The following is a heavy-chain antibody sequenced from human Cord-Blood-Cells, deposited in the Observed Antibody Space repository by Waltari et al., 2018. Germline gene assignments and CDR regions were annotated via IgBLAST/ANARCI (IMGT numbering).Heavy chain of an antibody. CDR2: INHSGST. CDR1: GGSFSGYY. D-gene: IGHD2-2*01. CDR3: ARRAAAIY. Sequence: QVQLQQWGAGLLKPSETLSLTCAVYGGSFSGYYWSWICQPPGKGLEWIGEINHSGSTNYNPSLKSRVTISVDTSKNQFSLKLSSVTAADTAVYYCARRAAAIYWGQGTLVTVSS. V-gene: IGHV4-34*01. J-gene: IGHJ4*02.